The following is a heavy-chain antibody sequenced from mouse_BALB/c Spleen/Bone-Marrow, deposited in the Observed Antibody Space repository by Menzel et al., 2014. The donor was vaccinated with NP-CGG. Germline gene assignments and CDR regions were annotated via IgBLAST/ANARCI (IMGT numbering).Heavy chain of an antibody. V-gene: IGHV1-9*01. J-gene: IGHJ1*01. CDR2: ILPGSGST. CDR1: GYTFSNYW. Sequence: QVQLQQSGAELMKPGASLKISCTATGYTFSNYWIEWVKQRPGKGLEWIGEILPGSGSTYYNENFKGKATFTADTSSNPDYMQLSSLTSADSAVYYCARVIYWYLDVWGAGTTVTVSS. CDR3: ARVIYWYLDV.